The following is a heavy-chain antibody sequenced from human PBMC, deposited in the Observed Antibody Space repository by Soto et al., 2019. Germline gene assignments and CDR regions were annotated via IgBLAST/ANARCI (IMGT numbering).Heavy chain of an antibody. CDR3: ASGAQWLAKKQFDY. D-gene: IGHD6-19*01. CDR2: IYYSGST. CDR1: GGSISSGDYY. Sequence: SETLSLTCTVSGGSISSGDYYWSWIRQPPGKGLEWIGEIYYSGSTNYNPSLKSRVTISVDTSKNQFSLKLSSVTAADTAVYYCASGAQWLAKKQFDYWGQGTLVTVSS. J-gene: IGHJ4*02. V-gene: IGHV4-61*08.